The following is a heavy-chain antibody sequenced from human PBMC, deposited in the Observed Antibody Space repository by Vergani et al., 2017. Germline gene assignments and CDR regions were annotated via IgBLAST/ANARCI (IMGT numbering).Heavy chain of an antibody. CDR3: AREGPEESGNYFYDSFDL. V-gene: IGHV4-61*02. J-gene: IGHJ3*01. Sequence: QVQLQESGPGLVKPSQTLSLTCTVSGCPISSGSYYWSWIRQPAGKGLECIGRIYTSGSTNYNPSINSRGTISVDTSKNQFSLELSSVTAADTAVYYCAREGPEESGNYFYDSFDLWGEGTMVTVSS. CDR1: GCPISSGSYY. D-gene: IGHD4-23*01. CDR2: IYTSGST.